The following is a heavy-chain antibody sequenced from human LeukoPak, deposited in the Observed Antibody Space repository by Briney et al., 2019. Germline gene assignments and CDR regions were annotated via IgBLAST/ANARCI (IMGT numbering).Heavy chain of an antibody. J-gene: IGHJ6*03. CDR2: ISTSGST. V-gene: IGHV4-4*07. CDR3: ARGSSRDYYYMDV. Sequence: PSETLSLTCTVSGGSSTHYYYSWVRQPAGKGLEWIGRISTSGSTNYNPSLRSRVTTSVDKSKNLFSLKLSSVTAADTAVYYCARGSSRDYYYMDVWGKGTTVTVSS. CDR1: GGSSTHYY.